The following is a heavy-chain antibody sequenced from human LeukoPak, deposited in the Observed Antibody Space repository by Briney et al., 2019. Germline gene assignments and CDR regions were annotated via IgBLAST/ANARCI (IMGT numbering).Heavy chain of an antibody. J-gene: IGHJ4*02. CDR1: GFTFNNFA. V-gene: IGHV3-23*01. CDR3: AKRPKYGNSWIDF. CDR2: LSGSGSST. D-gene: IGHD6-13*01. Sequence: GGSLRLSCAASGFTFNNFAMSWVRQAPGKGLDWVSGLSGSGSSTFYVDSVKGRFIISRDNSNSTLYLQMNSLRAEDTAVYYCAKRPKYGNSWIDFWGQGTLVTVSS.